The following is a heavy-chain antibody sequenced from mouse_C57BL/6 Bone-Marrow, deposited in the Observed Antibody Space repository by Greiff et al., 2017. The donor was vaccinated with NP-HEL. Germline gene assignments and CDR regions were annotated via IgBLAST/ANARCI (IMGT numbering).Heavy chain of an antibody. D-gene: IGHD1-1*01. Sequence: QVQLQQSGAELARPGASVKLSCKASGYTFTSYGISWVKQRPGQGLEWIGEIYPRSGNTYYNEKFKGKATLTADKSSSTAYIELRSLTSEDSAVYFCARWGGSALDYWGQGTTLTVSS. V-gene: IGHV1-81*01. J-gene: IGHJ2*01. CDR3: ARWGGSALDY. CDR2: IYPRSGNT. CDR1: GYTFTSYG.